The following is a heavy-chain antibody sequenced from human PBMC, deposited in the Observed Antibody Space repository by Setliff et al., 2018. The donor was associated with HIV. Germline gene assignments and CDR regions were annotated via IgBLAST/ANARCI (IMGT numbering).Heavy chain of an antibody. V-gene: IGHV4-59*11. J-gene: IGHJ3*01. CDR2: VDFRGNS. D-gene: IGHD3-3*01. Sequence: TLSLTCTLSGASISSHYWSWIRQAPGKGLEWVGSVDFRGNSSANPSLKSRLMISVDTSKNRLSLKLTSVTAADTAVYFCARAGYNLWSGYDAFDVWGQGTLVTVSS. CDR1: GASISSHY. CDR3: ARAGYNLWSGYDAFDV.